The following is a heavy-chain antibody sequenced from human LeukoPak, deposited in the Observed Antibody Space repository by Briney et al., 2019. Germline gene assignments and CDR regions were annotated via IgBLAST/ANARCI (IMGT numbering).Heavy chain of an antibody. J-gene: IGHJ4*02. D-gene: IGHD3-22*01. CDR2: MNPNSGNT. CDR1: GYTFTSYD. Sequence: ASVKVSCKASGYTFTSYDINWVRQATGQGLEWMGWMNPNSGNTGYAQKFQGRVTMTRNTSISTAYMELSSLRSEDTAVYYCARFSSGYYGVDYWGQGTLVTVSS. V-gene: IGHV1-8*01. CDR3: ARFSSGYYGVDY.